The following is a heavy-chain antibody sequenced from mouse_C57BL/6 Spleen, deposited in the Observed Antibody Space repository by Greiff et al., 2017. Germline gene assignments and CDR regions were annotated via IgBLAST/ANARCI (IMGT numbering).Heavy chain of an antibody. CDR1: GYTFTSYW. CDR3: ARGGMDGVDY. V-gene: IGHV1-69*01. J-gene: IGHJ2*01. CDR2: IDPSDSYT. Sequence: VKLQQPGAELVMPGASVKLSCKASGYTFTSYWMHWVKQRPGQGLEWIGEIDPSDSYTNYNQKFKGKSTLTVDKSSSTAYMQLSSLTSEDSAVYYCARGGMDGVDYWGQGTTLTVSS. D-gene: IGHD2-10*02.